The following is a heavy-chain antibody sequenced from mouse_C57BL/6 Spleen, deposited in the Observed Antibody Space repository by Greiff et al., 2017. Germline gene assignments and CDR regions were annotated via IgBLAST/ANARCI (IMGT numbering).Heavy chain of an antibody. CDR2: IHPNSGST. Sequence: QVQLQQPGAELVKPGASVKLSCKASGYTFTSYWMHWVKQRPGQGLEWIGMIHPNSGSTNYNEKFKSKATLTVDKSSSTSYMQLSSLTSEDSAVXYCASPTLGYYAMDYWGQGTSVTVSS. V-gene: IGHV1-64*01. J-gene: IGHJ4*01. CDR1: GYTFTSYW. CDR3: ASPTLGYYAMDY. D-gene: IGHD4-1*01.